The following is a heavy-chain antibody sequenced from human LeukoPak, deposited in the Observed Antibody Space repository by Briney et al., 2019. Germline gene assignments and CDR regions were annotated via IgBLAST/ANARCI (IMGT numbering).Heavy chain of an antibody. CDR3: ARTAGWSYGFDY. Sequence: PSETLSLTCTVSGGSISTGGYYWTWIRQHPGKGLGWIGYIYNSGTTYYNPSLESRVTISGDTSKNQFSLKLSSVTAADTAVYYCARTAGWSYGFDYWGQGTLVTVSS. CDR1: GGSISTGGYY. J-gene: IGHJ4*02. CDR2: IYNSGTT. V-gene: IGHV4-31*03. D-gene: IGHD5-18*01.